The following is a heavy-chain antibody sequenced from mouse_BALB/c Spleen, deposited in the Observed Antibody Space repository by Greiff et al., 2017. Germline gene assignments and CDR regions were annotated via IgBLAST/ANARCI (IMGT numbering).Heavy chain of an antibody. D-gene: IGHD2-4*01. J-gene: IGHJ2*01. CDR2: IDPANGNT. CDR3: VGGFYDYFLDY. CDR1: GFNIKDTY. Sequence: VQLKQSGAELVKPGASVKLSCTASGFNIKDTYMHWVKQRPEQGLEWIGRIDPANGNTKYDPKFQGKATITADTSSNTAYLQLSSLTSEDTAVYYCVGGFYDYFLDYWGQGTTLTVSS. V-gene: IGHV14-3*02.